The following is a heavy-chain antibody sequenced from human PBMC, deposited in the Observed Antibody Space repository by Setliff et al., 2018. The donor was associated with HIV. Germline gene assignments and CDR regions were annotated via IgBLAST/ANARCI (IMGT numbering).Heavy chain of an antibody. V-gene: IGHV3-33*01. J-gene: IGHJ6*03. CDR3: ARAVNWGGTWYYYMDV. CDR2: IWSDGSKK. Sequence: PGGSLRLSCAASGFTFSRYAIHWVRQAPGKGLEWVAIIWSDGSKKYYEDSVKGRFTISRDNSKNTLYLQMNSLRAEDTAVYYCARAVNWGGTWYYYMDVWGKGTTVTVSS. CDR1: GFTFSRYA. D-gene: IGHD3-16*01.